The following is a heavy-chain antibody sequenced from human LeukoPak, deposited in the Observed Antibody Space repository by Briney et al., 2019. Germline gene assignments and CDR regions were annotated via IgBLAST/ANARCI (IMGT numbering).Heavy chain of an antibody. V-gene: IGHV4-4*09. J-gene: IGHJ4*02. CDR1: GGSISRYY. CDR3: ASFTSSGWSYYFDY. Sequence: SETLSLTCTVSGGSISRYYWSWIRQPPGKGLEWIGYIYTSGSTNYNPSLKSRVTISVDTSKNQFSLKLSSVTAADTAVYYCASFTSSGWSYYFDYWGQGTLVTVSS. D-gene: IGHD6-19*01. CDR2: IYTSGST.